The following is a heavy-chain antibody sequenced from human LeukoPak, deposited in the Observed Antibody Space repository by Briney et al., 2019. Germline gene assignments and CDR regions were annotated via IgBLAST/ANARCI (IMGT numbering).Heavy chain of an antibody. V-gene: IGHV3-15*01. J-gene: IGHJ6*03. CDR3: TRNYYDSSGYVVYMDV. CDR2: IKSKTDGGTT. CDR1: GFTFSNAW. Sequence: GGSLRLSCAASGFTFSNAWMSWVRQAPGKGLEWVGRIKSKTDGGTTDYAAPVKGRFTISRDDSKNTAYLQMNSLKTEDTAVYYCTRNYYDSSGYVVYMDVWGKGTTVTVSS. D-gene: IGHD3-22*01.